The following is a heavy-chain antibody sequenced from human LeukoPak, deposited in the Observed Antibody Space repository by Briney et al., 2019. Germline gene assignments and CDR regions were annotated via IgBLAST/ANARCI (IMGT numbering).Heavy chain of an antibody. CDR3: AKGTYSSSSRDY. CDR2: FSGSGGST. Sequence: GGSLRLSCAASGFTFSNCAMSWVRQAPGKGLEWVSAFSGSGGSTYYAGSVKGRFTISRDSSKNTLSLQMNSLRADDTAIYYCAKGTYSSSSRDYWGQGTLVTVSS. J-gene: IGHJ4*02. CDR1: GFTFSNCA. D-gene: IGHD6-6*01. V-gene: IGHV3-23*01.